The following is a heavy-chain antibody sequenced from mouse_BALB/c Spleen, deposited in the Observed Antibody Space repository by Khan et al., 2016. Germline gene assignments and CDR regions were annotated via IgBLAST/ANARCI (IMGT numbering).Heavy chain of an antibody. V-gene: IGHV1-9*01. D-gene: IGHD2-10*01. Sequence: QVQLKQSGAELMKPGASVRISCKATGYTFSSYWIEWVKQRPGHGLEWVGEILPGSGTTNYNENFKGKAAFTADTSSNTAYMQLSSLTSEDSAVYYCARSYYVNYGAMDCWGQGTSVTVSS. CDR2: ILPGSGTT. J-gene: IGHJ4*01. CDR3: ARSYYVNYGAMDC. CDR1: GYTFSSYW.